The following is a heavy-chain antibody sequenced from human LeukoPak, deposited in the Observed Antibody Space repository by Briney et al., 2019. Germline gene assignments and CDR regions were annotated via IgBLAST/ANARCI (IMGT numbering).Heavy chain of an antibody. Sequence: PGGSLRLSCAASGFTISNYWMSWVRQAPGKGLEWVANIKQDGSEKKYVDSVKGRFSISRDNAKNSLHLQIYSLGVEDTAGYYCARWYGGSGSWVLDVWGQGTTVTVSS. CDR2: IKQDGSEK. V-gene: IGHV3-7*04. CDR3: ARWYGGSGSWVLDV. D-gene: IGHD3-10*01. CDR1: GFTISNYW. J-gene: IGHJ6*02.